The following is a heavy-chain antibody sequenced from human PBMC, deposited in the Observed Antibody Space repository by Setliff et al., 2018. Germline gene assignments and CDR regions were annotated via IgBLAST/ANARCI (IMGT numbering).Heavy chain of an antibody. CDR1: GYTFTSYG. CDR3: ARSSAPSVVLAADFDF. CDR2: ISAYNGNT. V-gene: IGHV1-18*01. J-gene: IGHJ4*02. Sequence: GESLKISCKGSGYTFTSYGISWVRQAPGQGLEWMGWISAYNGNTNYAQKFQDRVTVTMDTSTSTVYMELRSLRSDDTAVYYCARSSAPSVVLAADFDFWGLGTPVTVSS. D-gene: IGHD3-3*01.